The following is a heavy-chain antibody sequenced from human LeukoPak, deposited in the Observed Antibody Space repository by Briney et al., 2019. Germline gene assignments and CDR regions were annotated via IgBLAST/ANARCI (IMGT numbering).Heavy chain of an antibody. V-gene: IGHV3-30-3*01. CDR2: VSYDGNNK. J-gene: IGHJ4*02. D-gene: IGHD5-18*01. CDR3: ARDRHTTMDNFFDY. Sequence: GRSLRLSCAASRFTFSSYAMHWLRQAPGKGLEWVAVVSYDGNNKYYADSVKGRFTLSRDTSKNTLYLQMNSLRAEGTAVYYCARDRHTTMDNFFDYWGQGTLVTVSS. CDR1: RFTFSSYA.